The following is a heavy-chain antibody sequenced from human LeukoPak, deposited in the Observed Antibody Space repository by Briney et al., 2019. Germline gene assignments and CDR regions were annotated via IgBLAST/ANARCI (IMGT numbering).Heavy chain of an antibody. CDR3: ARDLVPAAPYYYYGMDV. V-gene: IGHV3-11*06. CDR2: ISSSSSYT. D-gene: IGHD2-2*01. Sequence: GGSLRLSCAASGFTFSDYYMSWIRQAPGKGLEWVSYISSSSSYTNYADSVKGRFTISRDNAKNSLYLQMNSLRAEDTAVYYCARDLVPAAPYYYYGMDVWGQGTTVTVSS. CDR1: GFTFSDYY. J-gene: IGHJ6*02.